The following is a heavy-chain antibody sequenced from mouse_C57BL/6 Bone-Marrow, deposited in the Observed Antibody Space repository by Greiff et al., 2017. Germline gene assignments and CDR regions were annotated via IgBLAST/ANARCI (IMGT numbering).Heavy chain of an antibody. D-gene: IGHD1-1*01. J-gene: IGHJ2*01. V-gene: IGHV7-3*01. CDR3: ARSLYYYGSPPGY. CDR2: IRNKANGYTT. Sequence: EVHLVESGGGLVQPGGSLSLSCAASGFTFTDYYMSWVRQPPGKALEWLGFIRNKANGYTTEYSASVKGRFTISRDNSQSILYLQMNALRAEDSATYYCARSLYYYGSPPGYWGQGTTLTVSS. CDR1: GFTFTDYY.